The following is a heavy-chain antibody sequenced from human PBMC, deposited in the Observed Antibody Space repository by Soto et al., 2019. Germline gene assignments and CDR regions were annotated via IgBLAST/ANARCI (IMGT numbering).Heavy chain of an antibody. D-gene: IGHD3-10*01. Sequence: QVQLQQWGAGLLKPSETLSLTCAVYGGSFSGYYCSWIRQPPGKGLEWIGEINHSGSTNYNPSLKSRVTISVDTSKNQFSLKLSSVTAADTAVYYCASGRFDNYYGSGMYMDVWGKGTTVTVSS. V-gene: IGHV4-34*01. J-gene: IGHJ6*03. CDR2: INHSGST. CDR1: GGSFSGYY. CDR3: ASGRFDNYYGSGMYMDV.